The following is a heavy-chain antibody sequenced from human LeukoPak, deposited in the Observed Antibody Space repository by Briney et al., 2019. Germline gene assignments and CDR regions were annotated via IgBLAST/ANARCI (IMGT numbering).Heavy chain of an antibody. D-gene: IGHD6-19*01. CDR3: ARAGDSSGWDY. CDR2: IKQDGREK. J-gene: IGHJ4*02. V-gene: IGHV3-7*01. Sequence: GGSRRLSCAASGFTFSSYGMSWVRQAPGKGLEWVANIKQDGREKYHVDSVKGRFTISRDNAENSLYLQMNSLRGEDTAVYFCARAGDSSGWDYWGQGTLVTVGS. CDR1: GFTFSSYG.